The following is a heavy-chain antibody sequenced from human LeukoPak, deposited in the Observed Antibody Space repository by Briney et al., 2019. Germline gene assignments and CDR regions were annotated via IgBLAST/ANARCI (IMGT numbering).Heavy chain of an antibody. CDR1: IGSFSGYY. D-gene: IGHD3-3*01. V-gene: IGHV4-34*01. CDR2: INHNGNP. Sequence: SETLSLTCAVYIGSFSGYYWSWIRQPSGQGLEWIGEINHNGNPNYNPSLKSRVTISADTSKNQFSLKLTSVTAADTAMYYCARGIYNTSNNWFDPWGQGTLVTVSS. J-gene: IGHJ5*02. CDR3: ARGIYNTSNNWFDP.